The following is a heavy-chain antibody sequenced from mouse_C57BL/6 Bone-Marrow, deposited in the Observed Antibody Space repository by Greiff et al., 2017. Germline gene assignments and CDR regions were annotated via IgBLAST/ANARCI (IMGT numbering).Heavy chain of an antibody. V-gene: IGHV5-9*01. Sequence: EVQVVESGGGLVKPGGSLKLSCAASGFTFSSYTMSWVRQTPEKRLQWVAAISGGGGNNYYPDSVKGRFTISRDNDKNTLYLQLRSLRSEDTALYYCSRQVTTVLATRYFDVWGTGTTVTVSS. CDR1: GFTFSSYT. D-gene: IGHD1-1*01. CDR3: SRQVTTVLATRYFDV. J-gene: IGHJ1*03. CDR2: ISGGGGNN.